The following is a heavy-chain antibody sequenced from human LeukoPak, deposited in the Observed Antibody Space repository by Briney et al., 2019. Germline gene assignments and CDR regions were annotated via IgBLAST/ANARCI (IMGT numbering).Heavy chain of an antibody. J-gene: IGHJ4*02. Sequence: GGSLRLSCAASGFTFSTYTMHWVRQAPGKGLEYVSAITNNGGSTYYANAVKDGFTISRDNSKNTLFLQMGSLTTEDMAVYYCARVASGSSSGWYDYWGQGTLVTVSS. D-gene: IGHD6-19*01. CDR2: ITNNGGST. CDR1: GFTFSTYT. V-gene: IGHV3-64*01. CDR3: ARVASGSSSGWYDY.